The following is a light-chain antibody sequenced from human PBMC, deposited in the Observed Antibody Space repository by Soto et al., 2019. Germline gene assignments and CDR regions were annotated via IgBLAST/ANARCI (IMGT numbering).Light chain of an antibody. V-gene: IGKV1-9*01. CDR3: QQLNIFPHLFT. J-gene: IGKJ3*01. CDR1: QGIRSY. CDR2: GAS. Sequence: DIQLTQSPFFLSASVGDRVTITCRASQGIRSYLAWYQQRPGKAPELLIYGASTLWTGVASRFSGSGSGTEFTLTISSLQPEDFATYFCQQLNIFPHLFTFGPGTKVDIK.